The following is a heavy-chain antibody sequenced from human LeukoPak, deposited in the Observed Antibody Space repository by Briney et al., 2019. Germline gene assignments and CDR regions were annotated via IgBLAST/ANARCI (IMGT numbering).Heavy chain of an antibody. V-gene: IGHV1-46*01. Sequence: ASVKVSCKASGYTFTSYYMHWVRQAPGQGLEWMGIINPSGGSTSYAQKFQGRVTMTRDTSTSTVYMELSSLRSEDTAVYYCARDWASYQLLYYYYYGMDVWGQGTTVTLSS. J-gene: IGHJ6*02. CDR2: INPSGGST. CDR3: ARDWASYQLLYYYYYGMDV. D-gene: IGHD2-2*01. CDR1: GYTFTSYY.